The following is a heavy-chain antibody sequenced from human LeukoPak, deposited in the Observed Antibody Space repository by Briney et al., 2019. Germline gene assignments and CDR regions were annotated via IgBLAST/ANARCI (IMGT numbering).Heavy chain of an antibody. CDR2: INHSGST. V-gene: IGHV4-34*01. CDR3: ARGDRWLVPFDY. D-gene: IGHD6-19*01. Sequence: SETLSLTCAVYGGSFSGYYWSWIRQPPGKGLEWIGEINHSGSTNYNPSLKSRVTISVDTSKSQFSLKLSSVTAADTAVYYCARGDRWLVPFDYWGQGTLVTVSS. CDR1: GGSFSGYY. J-gene: IGHJ4*02.